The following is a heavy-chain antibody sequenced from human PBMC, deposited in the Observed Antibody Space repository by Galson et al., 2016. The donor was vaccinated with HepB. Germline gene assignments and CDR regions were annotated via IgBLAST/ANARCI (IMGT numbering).Heavy chain of an antibody. CDR3: ARVGNYYASGSWPKDRGCVDP. D-gene: IGHD3-10*01. CDR2: ISYSGST. Sequence: LSLTCTVSGESVNIGGDAYYWSWIRQRPGQGLEWIGHISYSGSTYYSPSLKSRVAISLDTSKDQFSLRLNSVTAADTAVYYCARVGNYYASGSWPKDRGCVDPWGQVILVPVSS. CDR1: GESVNIGGDAYY. V-gene: IGHV4-31*03. J-gene: IGHJ5*02.